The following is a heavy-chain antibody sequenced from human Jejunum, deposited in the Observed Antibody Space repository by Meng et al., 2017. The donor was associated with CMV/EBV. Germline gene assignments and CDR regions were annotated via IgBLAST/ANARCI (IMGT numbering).Heavy chain of an antibody. CDR3: TRGGGGSGGRFDY. D-gene: IGHD6-19*01. CDR1: GDTFTSYY. J-gene: IGHJ4*02. Sequence: QVEVVQAGAEVKKTGASVKVSCKASGDTFTSYYIHWVRQAPGQGLEWMGKINPSGVSTSYAQKFQGRVTMTRDTSTSAVYMELSSLKSEDTAVYYCTRGGGGSGGRFDYWGQGTLVTVSS. CDR2: INPSGVST. V-gene: IGHV1-46*03.